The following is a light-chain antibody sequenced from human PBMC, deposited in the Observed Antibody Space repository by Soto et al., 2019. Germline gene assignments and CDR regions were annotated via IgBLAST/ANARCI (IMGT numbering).Light chain of an antibody. Sequence: QSALTQPTSVSGAPGQRITISCTGTSSNIGAGDYVYWYQQRPGTAPKLVMYGSSKRPSGVSNRFSGSKSGTAASLAISGLQAEDEADYYCQSYAGSLSGYVFGGGTKLTVL. J-gene: IGLJ2*01. V-gene: IGLV1-40*01. CDR2: GSS. CDR1: SSNIGAGDY. CDR3: QSYAGSLSGYV.